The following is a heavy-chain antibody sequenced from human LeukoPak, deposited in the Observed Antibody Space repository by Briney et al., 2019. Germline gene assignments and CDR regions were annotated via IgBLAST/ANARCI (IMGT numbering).Heavy chain of an antibody. CDR2: IIPIFGTA. D-gene: IGHD2-2*01. CDR3: ARGPRGYCSSTSCYADLYYFDY. J-gene: IGHJ4*02. CDR1: GGTFSSYA. V-gene: IGHV1-69*13. Sequence: SVKVSCKASGGTFSSYAISWVRQAPGQGLEWMGGIIPIFGTANYAQKFQGGVTITADESTSTAYMELSSLRSEDTAVYYCARGPRGYCSSTSCYADLYYFDYWGQGTLVTVSS.